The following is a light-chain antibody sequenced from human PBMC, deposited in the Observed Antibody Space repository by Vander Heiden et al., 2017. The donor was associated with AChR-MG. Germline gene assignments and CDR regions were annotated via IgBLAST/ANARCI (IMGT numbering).Light chain of an antibody. CDR2: DVS. Sequence: QSALTQPASVSGSPGQSITISCTGNSRDVGSYNYVSWYQQHPGKAHKLMIYDVSKRPSGVSNRFSGSKSGNTASLTISGLQAEDEADYYCSSDTSSSSWVFGGGTKLTVL. CDR1: SRDVGSYNY. CDR3: SSDTSSSSWV. J-gene: IGLJ3*02. V-gene: IGLV2-14*01.